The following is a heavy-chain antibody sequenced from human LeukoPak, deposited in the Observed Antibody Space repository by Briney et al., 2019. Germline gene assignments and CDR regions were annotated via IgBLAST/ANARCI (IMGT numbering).Heavy chain of an antibody. J-gene: IGHJ4*02. CDR3: ATEVTSIVPDY. CDR1: VHTLSELP. Sequence: ASVKVSCKVSVHTLSELPMYWVRQAPGEGLEWMGGFDPENDERIYAQKFRGRVTMAEDTSTDTAYMELISLRSDDTAVYYCATEVTSIVPDYWGQGTLVIVSS. D-gene: IGHD2-21*02. CDR2: FDPENDER. V-gene: IGHV1-24*01.